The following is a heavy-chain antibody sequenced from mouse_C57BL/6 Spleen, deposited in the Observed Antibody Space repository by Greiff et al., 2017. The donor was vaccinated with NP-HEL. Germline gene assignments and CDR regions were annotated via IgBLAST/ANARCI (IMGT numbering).Heavy chain of an antibody. J-gene: IGHJ3*01. CDR3: AREKTGAWFAY. Sequence: VQLQQPGAELVRPGSSVKLSCKASGYTFTSYWMHWVKQRPIQGLEWIGNIDPSDSETHYNQKFKDKATLTVDKSSSTAYMQLSSLTSEDSAVYYCAREKTGAWFAYWGQGTLVTVSA. D-gene: IGHD1-1*02. CDR1: GYTFTSYW. CDR2: IDPSDSET. V-gene: IGHV1-52*01.